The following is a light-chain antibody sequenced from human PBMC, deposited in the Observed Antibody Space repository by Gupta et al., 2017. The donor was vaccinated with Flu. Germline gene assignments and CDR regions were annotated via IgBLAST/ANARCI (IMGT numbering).Light chain of an antibody. J-gene: IGKJ2*03. V-gene: IGKV1-8*01. CDR1: QGISSY. Sequence: AIRMTQSPSSFSASTGDRVTITCRASQGISSYLAWYQQKPGKAPKLLIYAASTLQSGVPSRFRGRGSGTDFTLTISCPQSEDFATYFFQQDYSYPRSFGQGTKLEIK. CDR3: QQDYSYPRS. CDR2: AAS.